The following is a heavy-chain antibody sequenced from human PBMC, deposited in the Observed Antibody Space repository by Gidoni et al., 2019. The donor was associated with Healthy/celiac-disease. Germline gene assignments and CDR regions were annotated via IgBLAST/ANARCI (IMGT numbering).Heavy chain of an antibody. Sequence: QVQLVQSGAEVKTPGSSVKVSCKASGGPFSSYAISWVRQAPGQGLEWMGGIIPIFGTANYAQKFQGRVTITADESTSTAYMELSSLRSEDTAVYYCARSYSGYDDGQAFDYWGQGTLVTVSS. CDR2: IIPIFGTA. CDR1: GGPFSSYA. D-gene: IGHD5-12*01. V-gene: IGHV1-69*01. J-gene: IGHJ4*02. CDR3: ARSYSGYDDGQAFDY.